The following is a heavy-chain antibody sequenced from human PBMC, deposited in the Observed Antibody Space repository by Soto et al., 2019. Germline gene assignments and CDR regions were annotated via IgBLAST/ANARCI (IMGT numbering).Heavy chain of an antibody. V-gene: IGHV4-39*01. CDR1: GGSISRSSYY. CDR2: IFYTGST. Sequence: SETLSLTCRVSGGSISRSSYYWNWIRQPPEKGLEWIGSIFYTGSTYYNPSLKSRLTISIDTPKKQVSLKLTSVSAADTAVYYCAYGSGSFDYWGQGILVTVSS. CDR3: AYGSGSFDY. J-gene: IGHJ4*02. D-gene: IGHD3-10*01.